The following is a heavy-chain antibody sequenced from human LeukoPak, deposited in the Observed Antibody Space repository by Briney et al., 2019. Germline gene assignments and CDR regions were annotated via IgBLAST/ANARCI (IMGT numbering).Heavy chain of an antibody. CDR1: GGSINDYD. Sequence: PSETLSLTCTVSGGSINDYDRTWVRQAPGKGLEWIGYISNSGTTDYNPSLKSRVTMSVDTSNNEFSLRLTSLPPANTAMYYCARVVRGAVTSNCFNRWGEGTLVTVSS. V-gene: IGHV4-59*01. D-gene: IGHD4-17*01. CDR2: ISNSGTT. CDR3: ARVVRGAVTSNCFNR. J-gene: IGHJ5*02.